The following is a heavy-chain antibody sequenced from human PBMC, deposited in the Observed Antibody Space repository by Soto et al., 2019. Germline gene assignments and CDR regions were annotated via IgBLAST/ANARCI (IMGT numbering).Heavy chain of an antibody. CDR2: ISAYNGNT. CDR3: ATGDLIAAAGYFDY. D-gene: IGHD6-13*01. J-gene: IGHJ4*02. V-gene: IGHV1-18*01. CDR1: GYTFTSYG. Sequence: ASVKVSCKASGYTFTSYGISWVRQAPGQGLEWMGWISAYNGNTNYAQKLQGRVTMTTDTSTSTAYMELRSLRSDDTAVYYCATGDLIAAAGYFDYWGQGTLVTVSS.